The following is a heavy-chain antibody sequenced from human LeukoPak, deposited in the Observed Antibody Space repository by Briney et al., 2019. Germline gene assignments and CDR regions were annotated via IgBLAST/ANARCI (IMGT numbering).Heavy chain of an antibody. D-gene: IGHD3-3*01. CDR2: ISSSSTTI. Sequence: GGSLRLSCAASGFTFSSYSMSWVRQAPGKGLEWGSYISSSSTTIYYADSVKGRFTISRDNAKNSLYLQMHSLRAEDTAVYYCARVGYDFWSGYYGYYYGMDVWGQGTTVTVSS. CDR1: GFTFSSYS. V-gene: IGHV3-48*04. CDR3: ARVGYDFWSGYYGYYYGMDV. J-gene: IGHJ6*02.